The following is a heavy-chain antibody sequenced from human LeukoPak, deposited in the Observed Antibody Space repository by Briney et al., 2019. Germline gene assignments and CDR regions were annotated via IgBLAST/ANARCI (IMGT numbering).Heavy chain of an antibody. Sequence: PSETLSLTCTVSGGSISSYYRSWIRQPAGKGLEWIGRIYTSGSTNYNPSLKSRVTMSVDTSKNQFSLKLSSVTAADTAVYYCARLYYYDSSGYPLFDYWGQGTLVTVSS. CDR3: ARLYYYDSSGYPLFDY. V-gene: IGHV4-4*07. D-gene: IGHD3-22*01. CDR2: IYTSGST. CDR1: GGSISSYY. J-gene: IGHJ4*02.